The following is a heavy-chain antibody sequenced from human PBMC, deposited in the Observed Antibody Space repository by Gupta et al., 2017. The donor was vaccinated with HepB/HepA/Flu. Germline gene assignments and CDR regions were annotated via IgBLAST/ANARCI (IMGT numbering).Heavy chain of an antibody. CDR1: GGTFSSYA. V-gene: IGHV1-69*06. CDR2: IIPIFGTA. D-gene: IGHD3-22*01. Sequence: QVQLVQSGAEVKKPGSSVKVSCKASGGTFSSYAISWVRQAPGQGLEWMGGIIPIFGTANYAQKFQGRVTITADKSTSTAYMELSSLRSEDTAVYYCARVPYYYDPPNYYYYYYMDVWGKGTTVTVSS. CDR3: ARVPYYYDPPNYYYYYYMDV. J-gene: IGHJ6*03.